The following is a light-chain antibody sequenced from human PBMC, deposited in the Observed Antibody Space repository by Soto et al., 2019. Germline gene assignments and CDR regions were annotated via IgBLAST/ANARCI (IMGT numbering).Light chain of an antibody. Sequence: EIVLTQSPATLSLSPGERATLSCRASQSVSSYLAWYQQKPGQAPRLLIYDASNKATGIPARFSGSGSGTDFHLTISRLEPEDFAVYYCPQRSNWPPYTFGQGTRLEIK. CDR3: PQRSNWPPYT. CDR2: DAS. V-gene: IGKV3-11*01. CDR1: QSVSSY. J-gene: IGKJ2*01.